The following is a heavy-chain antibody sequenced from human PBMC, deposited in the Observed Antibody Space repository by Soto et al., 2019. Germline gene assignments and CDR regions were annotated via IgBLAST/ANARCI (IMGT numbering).Heavy chain of an antibody. J-gene: IGHJ5*02. D-gene: IGHD2-2*02. V-gene: IGHV4-59*01. CDR2: IYYSGST. Sequence: PSETLSLTCTVSGGSISSYYWSWIRQPPGKGLEWIGYIYYSGSTNYNPSLKSRVTISVDTSKNQFSLKLSSVTAADTAVYYCARGASRAGGKDIVVVPDAISVCFDPWGQGTLVTVSS. CDR3: ARGASRAGGKDIVVVPDAISVCFDP. CDR1: GGSISSYY.